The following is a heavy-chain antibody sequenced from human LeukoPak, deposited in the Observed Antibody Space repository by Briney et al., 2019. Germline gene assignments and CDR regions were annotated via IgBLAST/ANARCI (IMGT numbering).Heavy chain of an antibody. CDR1: GYTFTSYG. D-gene: IGHD6-19*01. CDR2: ISAYNGNT. Sequence: GASVKVSCKASGYTFTSYGISWVRQAPGQGLEWMGWISAYNGNTNYAQKLRGRVTMTTDTSTSTAYMELRSLRSDDTAVYYCARDDRGEAVAVGFDPWGQGTLVTVSS. CDR3: ARDDRGEAVAVGFDP. V-gene: IGHV1-18*01. J-gene: IGHJ5*02.